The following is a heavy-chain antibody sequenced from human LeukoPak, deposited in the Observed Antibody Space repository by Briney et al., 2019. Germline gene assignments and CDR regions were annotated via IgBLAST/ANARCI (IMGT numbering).Heavy chain of an antibody. CDR3: ASGLPAAHLDY. J-gene: IGHJ4*02. Sequence: MSSETLFLTCTVSGGSISSYYWSWLRQPPGKGLEWIGYIYYSGSTNYNPSLKSRVTISVDTSKNQFSLKLSSVTAADTAVYYCASGLPAAHLDYWGQGTLVTVSS. CDR2: IYYSGST. V-gene: IGHV4-59*01. CDR1: GGSISSYY. D-gene: IGHD2-2*01.